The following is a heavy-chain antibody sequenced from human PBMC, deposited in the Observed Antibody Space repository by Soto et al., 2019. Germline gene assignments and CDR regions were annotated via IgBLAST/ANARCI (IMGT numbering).Heavy chain of an antibody. CDR3: ARLTRDNYYYGMDV. CDR1: GFTFSSYE. CDR2: ISRSGSDI. Sequence: VGSLRLSCAASGFTFSSYEMNWVRQAPGKGLEWVSYISRSGSDIYYADSVKGRFTISRDNAKNSLYLQMNSLRAEDTAVYYCARLTRDNYYYGMDVWGQGTTVTVSS. D-gene: IGHD2-15*01. V-gene: IGHV3-48*03. J-gene: IGHJ6*02.